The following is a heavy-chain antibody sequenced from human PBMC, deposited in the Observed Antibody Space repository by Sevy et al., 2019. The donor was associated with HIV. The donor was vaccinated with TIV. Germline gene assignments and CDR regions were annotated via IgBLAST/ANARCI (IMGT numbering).Heavy chain of an antibody. CDR2: IIPILGIA. CDR3: ARDTPYYDFWSGQSKYYFDY. V-gene: IGHV1-69*04. D-gene: IGHD3-3*01. J-gene: IGHJ4*02. Sequence: ASMKVSCKASGGTFSSYAISWVRQAPGQGLEWMGRIIPILGIANYAQKFQGRVTITADKSTSTAYMELSSLRSEDTAVYYCARDTPYYDFWSGQSKYYFDYWGQGTLVTVSS. CDR1: GGTFSSYA.